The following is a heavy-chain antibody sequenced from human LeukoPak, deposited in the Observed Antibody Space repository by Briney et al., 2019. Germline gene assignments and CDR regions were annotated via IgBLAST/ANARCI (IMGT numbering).Heavy chain of an antibody. J-gene: IGHJ6*03. CDR2: ISAYNGNT. D-gene: IGHD6-13*01. CDR3: ARGQQLVPFHMDV. CDR1: GYTFTSYG. Sequence: ASVKVSCKASGYTFTSYGISWVRQAPGQGLEWMGWISAYNGNTNYAQKLQGRVTMTRDMSTSTVYMELSSLRSEDTAVYYCARGQQLVPFHMDVWGKGTTVTVSS. V-gene: IGHV1-18*01.